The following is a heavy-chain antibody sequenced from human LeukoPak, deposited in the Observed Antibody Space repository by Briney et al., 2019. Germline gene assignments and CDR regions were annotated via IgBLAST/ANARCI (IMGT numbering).Heavy chain of an antibody. V-gene: IGHV3-23*01. CDR2: ISGSGGST. CDR3: AKGKPRYYYDSSGYYEGAFDI. J-gene: IGHJ3*02. Sequence: PGGSLRLSCAASGFTFSSYAMSWVRQAPGKGLEWVSAISGSGGSTYYADSVKGRFAISRDNSKNTLYLQMNSLRAEDTAVYYCAKGKPRYYYDSSGYYEGAFDIWGQGTMVTVSS. D-gene: IGHD3-22*01. CDR1: GFTFSSYA.